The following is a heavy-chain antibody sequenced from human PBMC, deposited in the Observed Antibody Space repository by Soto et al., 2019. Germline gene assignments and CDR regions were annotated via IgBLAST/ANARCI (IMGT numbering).Heavy chain of an antibody. D-gene: IGHD4-17*01. J-gene: IGHJ4*02. CDR1: GFTFSSYA. CDR3: AKDLHGDYGYYFDY. Sequence: GGSLRLSCSASGFTFSSYAMSWVRQAPGKGLEWVSAISGSGGSTYYADSVKGRFTISRDNSKNTLYLQMNSLRAEDTAVYYCAKDLHGDYGYYFDYWGQGTLVTVSS. V-gene: IGHV3-23*01. CDR2: ISGSGGST.